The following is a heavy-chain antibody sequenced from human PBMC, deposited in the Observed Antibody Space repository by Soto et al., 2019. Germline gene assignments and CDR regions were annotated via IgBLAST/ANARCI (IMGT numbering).Heavy chain of an antibody. CDR1: GFTFSSYG. Sequence: GGSLRLSCAASGFTFSSYGMHWVRQAPGKGLEWVAVISYDGSNKYYADSVKGRFTISRDNSKNTLYLQMNSLRAEDTAVYYCAKEGYSSSWYLVGYFDYWGQGT. V-gene: IGHV3-30*18. CDR2: ISYDGSNK. D-gene: IGHD6-13*01. J-gene: IGHJ4*02. CDR3: AKEGYSSSWYLVGYFDY.